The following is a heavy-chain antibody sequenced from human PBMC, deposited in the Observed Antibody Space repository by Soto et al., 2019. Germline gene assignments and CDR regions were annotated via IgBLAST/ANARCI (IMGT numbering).Heavy chain of an antibody. J-gene: IGHJ3*02. Sequence: QITLKESGPTLVNPTQTLTLTCSFSGFSLSSIRVGVAWIRQPPGKALEWLAIIYWDDDRRYSPSLKTRLAITKDTYKNQVVLTMTTLDPGDTATYYCAHIMITWGGVSALDAFDMWGQGTMVTVSS. D-gene: IGHD3-16*01. CDR2: IYWDDDR. V-gene: IGHV2-5*02. CDR3: AHIMITWGGVSALDAFDM. CDR1: GFSLSSIRVG.